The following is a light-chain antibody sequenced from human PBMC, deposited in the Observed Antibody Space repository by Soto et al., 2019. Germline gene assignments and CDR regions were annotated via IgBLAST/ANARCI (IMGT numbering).Light chain of an antibody. Sequence: DIQMTQSPSTLSASVGDRVTVTCRASQSIDSWLAWYQQKPGKAPKLLIYKASSLESGVPSRFSGSGSGTEFTLTISTLQPDDFASYYCQQYTKYPFTFGQGTKVDIK. V-gene: IGKV1-5*03. CDR3: QQYTKYPFT. CDR2: KAS. CDR1: QSIDSW. J-gene: IGKJ2*01.